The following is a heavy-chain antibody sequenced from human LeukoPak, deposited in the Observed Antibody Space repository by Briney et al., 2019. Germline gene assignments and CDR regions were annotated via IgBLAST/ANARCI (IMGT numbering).Heavy chain of an antibody. CDR2: IIPIFGTA. V-gene: IGHV1-69*13. D-gene: IGHD3-22*01. Sequence: SVKVSCKASGGTFSSYAISWVRQAPGQGLEWMGGIIPIFGTANYAQKFQGRVTITADESTSTAYMELSSLRSEDTAVYYCARDLDYYDSSGLSQSWGQGTLVTVSS. J-gene: IGHJ4*02. CDR3: ARDLDYYDSSGLSQS. CDR1: GGTFSSYA.